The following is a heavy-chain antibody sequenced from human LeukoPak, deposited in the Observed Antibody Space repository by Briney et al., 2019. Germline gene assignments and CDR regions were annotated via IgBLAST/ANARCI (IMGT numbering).Heavy chain of an antibody. Sequence: GSLRLSCAASGFTFSSYTMHWVRQAPGKGLEWVAVISYDGSNKYYADSVKGRFTISRDNSKNTLYLQMNSLRAEDTAVYFCAREMDSFDWFPTFDYWGQGTLVTVSS. CDR1: GFTFSSYT. J-gene: IGHJ4*02. CDR3: AREMDSFDWFPTFDY. CDR2: ISYDGSNK. D-gene: IGHD3-9*01. V-gene: IGHV3-30*04.